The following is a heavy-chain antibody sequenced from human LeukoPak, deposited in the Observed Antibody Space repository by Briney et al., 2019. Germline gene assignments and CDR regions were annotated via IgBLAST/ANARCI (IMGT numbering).Heavy chain of an antibody. CDR2: ISRSTSYI. Sequence: PGGSLRLSCSASGFTFSSYSMNWVRQAPGKGLEWASSISRSTSYIYYADSVKGRFTISRDNAKNSLYLQMNSLRADDEAVYYCARSTSGGSFSFDYWGQGTLVTVSS. D-gene: IGHD2-15*01. CDR3: ARSTSGGSFSFDY. V-gene: IGHV3-21*01. CDR1: GFTFSSYS. J-gene: IGHJ4*02.